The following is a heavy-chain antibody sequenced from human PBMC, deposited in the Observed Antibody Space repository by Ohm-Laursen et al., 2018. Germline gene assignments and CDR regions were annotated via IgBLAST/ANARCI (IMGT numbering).Heavy chain of an antibody. V-gene: IGHV3-66*01. CDR2: IYIDTST. CDR1: GFAVSSNY. J-gene: IGHJ3*02. Sequence: GSLRLSCAASGFAVSSNYMSWVRQAPGKGLEWVSGIYIDTSTYYADSVKGRFTISRDNSKNTLYLQMSSLSAEDTAVYYCARDTSVLYAFDIWGQGTLVTVSS. D-gene: IGHD2-8*01. CDR3: ARDTSVLYAFDI.